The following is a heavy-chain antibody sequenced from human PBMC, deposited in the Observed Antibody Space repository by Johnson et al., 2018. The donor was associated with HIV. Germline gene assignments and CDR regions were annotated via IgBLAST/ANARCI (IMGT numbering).Heavy chain of an antibody. V-gene: IGHV3-66*03. CDR1: GFTVSSNY. CDR3: AREGVGVNAFDI. Sequence: VQLVESGGGLIQPGGSLRLSCAASGFTVSSNYMSWVRQAPGKGLEWVSVIYSGGSTYYADPVKGRFTISRDNSKNTLYLQMGSLRAEDMAVYYCAREGVGVNAFDIWGQGTMVTVSS. CDR2: IYSGGST. D-gene: IGHD1-26*01. J-gene: IGHJ3*02.